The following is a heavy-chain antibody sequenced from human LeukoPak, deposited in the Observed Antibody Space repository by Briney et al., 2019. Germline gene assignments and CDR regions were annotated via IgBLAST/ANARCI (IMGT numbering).Heavy chain of an antibody. D-gene: IGHD6-19*01. CDR2: ISISSSTI. CDR1: GFTFSSYS. J-gene: IGHJ6*03. CDR3: AREGSDWNYYYYMDV. V-gene: IGHV3-48*01. Sequence: GGSLRLSCTASGFTFSSYSMNWVRQAPGKGPEWVSFISISSSTIYYADSVKGRFTIIRDNAKNSLYLQMNSLRAEGTAVYYCAREGSDWNYYYYMDVWGKGTTVTISS.